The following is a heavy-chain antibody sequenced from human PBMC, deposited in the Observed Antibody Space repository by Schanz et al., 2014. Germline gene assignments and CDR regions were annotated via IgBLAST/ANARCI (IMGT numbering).Heavy chain of an antibody. Sequence: VQLLESGGGLVQPGGSLRLSCAASGITFSDYAMSWVRQAPGKGLEWVSTIASGGSHTFYADSVTGRFTISGDNSKNTLFLQMNSLRVEDTAEYYCAKNWKGHHITGRPGWSDGMDVWGQGTTVTVSS. D-gene: IGHD6-6*01. J-gene: IGHJ6*02. CDR2: IASGGSHT. CDR1: GITFSDYA. V-gene: IGHV3-23*01. CDR3: AKNWKGHHITGRPGWSDGMDV.